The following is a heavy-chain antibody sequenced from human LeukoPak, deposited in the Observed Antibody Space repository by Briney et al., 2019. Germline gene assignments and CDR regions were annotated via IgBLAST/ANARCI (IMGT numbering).Heavy chain of an antibody. D-gene: IGHD3-22*01. CDR3: VNYYDSRGYYLFEF. CDR1: GGSINRGGHY. V-gene: IGHV4-39*01. Sequence: SETLSLTCTVSGGSINRGGHYWAWIRQTPGKGLEWIGTIYRSGRTYYNPSVESRVTMSIDTSENQFSLKLASVTAADTAVYFCVNYYDSRGYYLFEFWGQGMLVTVSS. J-gene: IGHJ4*02. CDR2: IYRSGRT.